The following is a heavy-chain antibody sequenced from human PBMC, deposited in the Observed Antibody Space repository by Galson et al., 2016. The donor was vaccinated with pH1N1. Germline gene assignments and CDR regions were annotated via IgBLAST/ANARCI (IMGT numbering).Heavy chain of an antibody. V-gene: IGHV1-69*06. CDR2: IIPIFGTP. D-gene: IGHD3-3*01. J-gene: IGHJ6*02. CDR3: ARGRVPIFGVIKYYGMDV. Sequence: SVKVSCKASGGTFGSFGINWVRQAPGQGLEWMGGIIPIFGTPNYAQNFRGRLKITADKSTSTVYLEKKSLTPDDTAVYYCARGRVPIFGVIKYYGMDVWGQGTTVTVSS. CDR1: GGTFGSFG.